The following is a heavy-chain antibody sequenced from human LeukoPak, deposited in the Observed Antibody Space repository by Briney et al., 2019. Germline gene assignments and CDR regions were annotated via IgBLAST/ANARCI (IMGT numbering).Heavy chain of an antibody. V-gene: IGHV3-23*01. CDR3: AKHFYYGSGSYYCHLDS. Sequence: PGGSLRLSCAASGFTCSTYAMNWVRQAPGKGLEWVSAISGSGGATYSADSVKGRFTISRDNSKTTLYLQMNSLRAEDTAVYYCAKHFYYGSGSYYCHLDSWGQGTLVTVSS. CDR1: GFTCSTYA. D-gene: IGHD3-10*01. CDR2: ISGSGGAT. J-gene: IGHJ4*02.